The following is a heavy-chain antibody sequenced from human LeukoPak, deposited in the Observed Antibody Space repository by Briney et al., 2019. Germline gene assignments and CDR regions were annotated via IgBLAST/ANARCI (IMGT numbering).Heavy chain of an antibody. V-gene: IGHV3-43*01. CDR3: AKALPGIAVAGIDY. CDR1: GFTFNDYT. D-gene: IGHD6-19*01. J-gene: IGHJ4*02. CDR2: ISWDGGST. Sequence: GGSLRLSCAASGFTFNDYTMHWVRQAPGKGLEWVSLISWDGGSTYYADSVKGRFTISRDNSKNSLYLQMNSLRTEDTALYYCAKALPGIAVAGIDYWGQGTLVTVSS.